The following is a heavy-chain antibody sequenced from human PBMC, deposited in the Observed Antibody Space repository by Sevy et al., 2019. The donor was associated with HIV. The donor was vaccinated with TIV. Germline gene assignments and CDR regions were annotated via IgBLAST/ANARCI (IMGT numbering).Heavy chain of an antibody. CDR1: GSTFSSST. V-gene: IGHV3-21*01. J-gene: IGHJ6*02. CDR2: ISSSSTLI. Sequence: GGSLRLSCAASGSTFSSSTMNWVRQAPGKGLEWVSSISSSSTLIYYADSLKGRLTISRDKAKNSLYLQMNSLSAEDTAVYYCAKEGGYYFYYYGMDVWGQGTTVTVSS. CDR3: AKEGGYYFYYYGMDV. D-gene: IGHD1-1*01.